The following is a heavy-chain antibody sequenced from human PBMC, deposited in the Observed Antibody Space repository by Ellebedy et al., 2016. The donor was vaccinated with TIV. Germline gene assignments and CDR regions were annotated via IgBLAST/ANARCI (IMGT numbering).Heavy chain of an antibody. Sequence: GESLKISCAASGFTFSSYAMNWVRQAPGKGLEWVSYISSSSSTIYYADSVKGRFTVSRDNAKNSLYLQMNSLRDEDTAVYTCAELTSSASDIWGQGTMVTVSS. D-gene: IGHD3-10*01. CDR1: GFTFSSYA. J-gene: IGHJ3*02. CDR2: ISSSSSTI. CDR3: AELTSSASDI. V-gene: IGHV3-48*02.